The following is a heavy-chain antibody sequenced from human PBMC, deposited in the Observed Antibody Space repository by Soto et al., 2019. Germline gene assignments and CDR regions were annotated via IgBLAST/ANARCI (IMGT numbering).Heavy chain of an antibody. CDR1: GFSFNNYV. CDR2: VSPTGDST. Sequence: EVQLLESGGDLVQPGGSLRLSCSSSGFSFNNYVMNCVRQASGKGLEWFSTVSPTGDSTFYADSVKGRFTISRDNSKSTLYLQMNSVRAEDVAVYYCARRAITASTTWGAFDAWGEGTTVYVSS. V-gene: IGHV3-23*01. CDR3: ARRAITASTTWGAFDA. J-gene: IGHJ3*01. D-gene: IGHD1-7*01.